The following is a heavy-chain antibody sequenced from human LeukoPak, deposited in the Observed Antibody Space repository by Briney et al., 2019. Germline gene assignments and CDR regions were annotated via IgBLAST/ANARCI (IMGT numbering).Heavy chain of an antibody. CDR3: ARQTDSSSWYYFDY. CDR1: GGSISSSSYY. V-gene: IGHV4-39*01. J-gene: IGHJ4*02. D-gene: IGHD6-13*01. Sequence: SETLSLTCTVSGGSISSSSYYWGWIRQPPGKGLEWIGSIYYSGSTYYNPSLKSRVTISVDTSKNQFSLKLSSVTAADTAVYYRARQTDSSSWYYFDYWGQGTLVTVSS. CDR2: IYYSGST.